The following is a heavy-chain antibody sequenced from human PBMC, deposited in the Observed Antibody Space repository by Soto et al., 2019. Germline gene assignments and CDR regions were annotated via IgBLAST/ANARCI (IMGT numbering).Heavy chain of an antibody. CDR2: IKQDGSEK. V-gene: IGHV3-7*01. Sequence: EVQLVESGGGLVQPGGSLRLSCAASGFTFSSYWMSWVRQAPGKGLEWVANIKQDGSEKYYVDSVKGRFTISRDNAKNSLYLQMNSLRAEDTAVYYCARLKDYGDHAVKWYFDLWGRDTLVTVSS. CDR1: GFTFSSYW. J-gene: IGHJ2*01. CDR3: ARLKDYGDHAVKWYFDL. D-gene: IGHD4-17*01.